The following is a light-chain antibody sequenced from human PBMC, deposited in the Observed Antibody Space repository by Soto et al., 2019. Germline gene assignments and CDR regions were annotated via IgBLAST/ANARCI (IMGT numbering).Light chain of an antibody. CDR1: QSINRF. CDR3: QQTYRPSYT. Sequence: DIQMTQSPSSLSASLGDRVTITCRASQSINRFLNWYQHQPGKAPKVLIYAASNFQSVVPARFNGNESGPDFTLTISSLQPADFATYFCQQTYRPSYTFAQGTRLEIK. CDR2: AAS. V-gene: IGKV1-39*01. J-gene: IGKJ2*01.